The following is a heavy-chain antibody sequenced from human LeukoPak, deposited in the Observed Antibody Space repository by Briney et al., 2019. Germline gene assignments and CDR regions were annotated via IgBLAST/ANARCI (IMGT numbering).Heavy chain of an antibody. Sequence: PSETLSLTCTVSGGSINNDYWTWIRQPPGKGLEWIGYIYYRGPTDYNSSLKSRVTISIDTSMNQFSLKLSSVTAADTAMYYCARTTVTYNWFDPWGQGTLVTVSS. D-gene: IGHD4-11*01. CDR3: ARTTVTYNWFDP. J-gene: IGHJ5*02. CDR2: IYYRGPT. V-gene: IGHV4-59*08. CDR1: GGSINNDY.